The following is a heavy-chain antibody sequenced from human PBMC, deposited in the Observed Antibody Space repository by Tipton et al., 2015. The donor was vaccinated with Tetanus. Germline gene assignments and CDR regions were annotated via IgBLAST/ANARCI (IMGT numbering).Heavy chain of an antibody. Sequence: QLVQSGAEMKKAGASEKVSCKASGYTFTNFGISWVRQAPGQGLEWMGWIGAHNGYRHYAQRLKGRVTMTTDSSTTTAYMELTSLKSVDTAMYYCPKNNRTPFDYRRHGTLFTVSP. CDR3: PKNNRTPFDY. CDR1: GYTFTNFG. CDR2: IGAHNGYR. D-gene: IGHD1/OR15-1a*01. J-gene: IGHJ4*01. V-gene: IGHV1-18*01.